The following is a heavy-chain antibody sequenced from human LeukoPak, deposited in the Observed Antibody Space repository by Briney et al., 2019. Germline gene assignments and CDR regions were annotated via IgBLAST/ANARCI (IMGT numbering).Heavy chain of an antibody. V-gene: IGHV3-48*04. Sequence: PPGGSLRLSCAASGFTFSSYSMNWVRQAPGKGLEWVSYISSSSSTIYYADSVKGRFTISRDNAKNSPYLQMNSLRAEDTAVYYCARDPSIHIVVVPAVDYWGQGTLVTVSS. CDR1: GFTFSSYS. CDR2: ISSSSSTI. CDR3: ARDPSIHIVVVPAVDY. J-gene: IGHJ4*02. D-gene: IGHD2-2*01.